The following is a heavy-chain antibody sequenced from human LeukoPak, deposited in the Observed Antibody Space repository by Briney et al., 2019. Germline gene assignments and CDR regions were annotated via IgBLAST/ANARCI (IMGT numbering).Heavy chain of an antibody. CDR1: GFTFSSYW. CDR2: IKQDGSEK. D-gene: IGHD3-3*01. CDR3: AREGEGYDFGIMDV. V-gene: IGHV3-7*01. J-gene: IGHJ6*02. Sequence: GGSLRLSCAASGFTFSSYWMSWVRQAPGKGLEWVANIKQDGSEKYYVDSVKGRFTISRDNAKNSLYLQMNCLRAEDTAVYYCAREGEGYDFGIMDVWGQGTTVTVSS.